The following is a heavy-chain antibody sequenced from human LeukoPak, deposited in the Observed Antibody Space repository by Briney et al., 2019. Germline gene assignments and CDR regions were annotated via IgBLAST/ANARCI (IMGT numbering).Heavy chain of an antibody. CDR3: ARKSLGIVAAGTFFGS. J-gene: IGHJ5*02. V-gene: IGHV3-53*01. CDR1: GFTVSSNF. CDR2: IYSGGGT. D-gene: IGHD6-13*01. Sequence: GGSLRLSCAASGFTVSSNFVTWVRQAPGKGLEWLSIIYSGGGTDYAGSVKGRFTISRDNSKNTVYLQMNSLRAEDTAMYHCARKSLGIVAAGTFFGSWGQGTLVTVSS.